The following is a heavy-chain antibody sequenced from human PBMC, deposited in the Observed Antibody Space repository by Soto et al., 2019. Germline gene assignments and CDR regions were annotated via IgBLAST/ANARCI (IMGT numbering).Heavy chain of an antibody. CDR1: GYTFTSYG. CDR3: AKLYDSSGYYGEDTYYFDY. V-gene: IGHV1-18*01. D-gene: IGHD3-22*01. Sequence: RASVKVSCKASGYTFTSYGISWVRQAPGQGLEWMGWISAYNGNTNYAQKLQGRVTMTTDTSTSTAYMELRSLRSDDTAVYYCAKLYDSSGYYGEDTYYFDYWGQGTLVTVSS. CDR2: ISAYNGNT. J-gene: IGHJ4*02.